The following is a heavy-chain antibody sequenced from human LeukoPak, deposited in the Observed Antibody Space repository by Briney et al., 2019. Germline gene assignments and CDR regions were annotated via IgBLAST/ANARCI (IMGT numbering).Heavy chain of an antibody. Sequence: PGGSLRLSCAASGFTFSSYAMSWVRQAPGKGLEWVSAISGSGGSTYYADSVKGRFTISRGNSKNTLYLQMNSLRAEDTAVYYCANPPLMAGTTFDYLYYFDYWGQGTLVTVSS. CDR1: GFTFSSYA. CDR2: ISGSGGST. D-gene: IGHD1-7*01. V-gene: IGHV3-23*01. J-gene: IGHJ4*02. CDR3: ANPPLMAGTTFDYLYYFDY.